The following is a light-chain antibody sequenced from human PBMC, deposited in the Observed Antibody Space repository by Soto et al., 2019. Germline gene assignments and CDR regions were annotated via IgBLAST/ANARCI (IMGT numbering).Light chain of an antibody. Sequence: QSVLTQPASVSGSPGQSITISCTGTSSDIGAYNFVSWYQQHPGRAPKLLIFEVSNRPSGVSTRFSGSKSGNTASLTISGLQAEDEADYYCCSYAGSSDVFGTGTKVTVL. CDR1: SSDIGAYNF. J-gene: IGLJ1*01. V-gene: IGLV2-23*02. CDR2: EVS. CDR3: CSYAGSSDV.